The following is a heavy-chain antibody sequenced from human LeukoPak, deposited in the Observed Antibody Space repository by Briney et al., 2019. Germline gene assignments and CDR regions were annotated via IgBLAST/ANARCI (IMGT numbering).Heavy chain of an antibody. D-gene: IGHD3-22*01. CDR3: ARALTYYYDSSADWFDP. V-gene: IGHV1-8*01. CDR2: MNPNSGNT. Sequence: ASVKVSCKASGYTFTSYDITWVRQATGQGLEWMGWMNPNSGNTGYAQKFQGRVTMTRNTSISTAYMELSSLRSEDTAVYYCARALTYYYDSSADWFDPWGQGTLVTVSS. J-gene: IGHJ5*02. CDR1: GYTFTSYD.